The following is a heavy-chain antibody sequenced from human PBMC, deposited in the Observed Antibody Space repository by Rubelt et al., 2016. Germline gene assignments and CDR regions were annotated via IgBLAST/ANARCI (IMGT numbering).Heavy chain of an antibody. V-gene: IGHV3-33*01. Sequence: WYDGSNKYYADSVKGRFTISRDNSKNTLYLQMNSLRAEDTAVYYCARWLSEAPLEWLSRPGGAPEWWGQGTLVTVSS. J-gene: IGHJ4*02. CDR3: ARWLSEAPLEWLSRPGGAPEW. D-gene: IGHD3-3*01. CDR2: WYDGSNK.